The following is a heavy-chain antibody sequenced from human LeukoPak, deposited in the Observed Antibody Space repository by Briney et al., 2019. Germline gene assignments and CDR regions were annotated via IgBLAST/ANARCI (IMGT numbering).Heavy chain of an antibody. Sequence: SETLSLTCTVSGGSISSGDSYWSWIRQPPGKGLEWIGYIDYSGSTYYNPSLKSRVTVSVDTSKNQLSLKLSSVTAADTAVYYWASFPRGGNGIGTDIWAKGAKVTVSP. CDR1: GGSISSGDSY. J-gene: IGHJ3*02. D-gene: IGHD4-23*01. CDR3: ASFPRGGNGIGTDI. V-gene: IGHV4-30-4*01. CDR2: IDYSGST.